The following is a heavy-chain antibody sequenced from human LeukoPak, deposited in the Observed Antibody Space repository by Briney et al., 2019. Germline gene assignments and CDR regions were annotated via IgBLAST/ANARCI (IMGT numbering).Heavy chain of an antibody. CDR1: GGSISSSSYY. D-gene: IGHD2-21*02. CDR3: ARRVAYCGGDCYHFDY. CDR2: IYYSGST. J-gene: IGHJ4*02. V-gene: IGHV4-39*01. Sequence: SETLSLTCTVSGGSISSSSYYWGWLRQPPGQGLEWIGSIYYSGSTYYNPSLKSRVTISVDTSKNQFSLKLSSVTAADTAVYYCARRVAYCGGDCYHFDYWGQGTLVTVSS.